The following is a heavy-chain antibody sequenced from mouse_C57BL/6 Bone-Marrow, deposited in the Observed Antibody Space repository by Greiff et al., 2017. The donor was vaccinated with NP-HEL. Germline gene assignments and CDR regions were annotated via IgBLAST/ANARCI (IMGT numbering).Heavy chain of an antibody. CDR3: ARHHYDYAYYYAMDY. Sequence: VQLVESGPGLVAPSQSLSITCTVSGFSLTSYGVHWVRQPPGKGLEWLVVIWSDGSTTYNSALKSRLSISKDNSKSQVFLKMNSLQTDDTAMYYCARHHYDYAYYYAMDYWGQGTSVTVSS. V-gene: IGHV2-6-1*01. CDR2: IWSDGST. D-gene: IGHD2-4*01. CDR1: GFSLTSYG. J-gene: IGHJ4*01.